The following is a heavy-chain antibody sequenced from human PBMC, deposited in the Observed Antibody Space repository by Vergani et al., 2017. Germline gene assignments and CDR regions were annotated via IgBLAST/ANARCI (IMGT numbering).Heavy chain of an antibody. V-gene: IGHV4-30-4*01. CDR1: GGSISSGDYY. J-gene: IGHJ3*02. Sequence: QVQLQESGPGLVKPSQTLSLTCTVSGGSISSGDYYWSWIRQPPGKGLEWIGYIYHSGSTYYNPSLKSRLTISVDRSKNQFSLKLSSVTAADTAVYYCARTTASLYYYDSSGYYNGGAFDIWGQGTMVTVSS. D-gene: IGHD3-22*01. CDR3: ARTTASLYYYDSSGYYNGGAFDI. CDR2: IYHSGST.